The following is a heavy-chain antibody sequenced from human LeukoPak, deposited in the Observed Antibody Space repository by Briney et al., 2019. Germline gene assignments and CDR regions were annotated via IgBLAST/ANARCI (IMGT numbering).Heavy chain of an antibody. CDR1: GFTFSSYS. CDR3: ARVSFSDFWSGHDFDY. Sequence: GGSLRLSCAASGFTFSSYSMTWVRQAPGKGLEWVSSISSSSSYIYYADSVKGRFTISRDNAKNSLYLQMNSLRAEDTAVYYCARVSFSDFWSGHDFDYWGQGTLVTVSS. J-gene: IGHJ4*02. CDR2: ISSSSSYI. D-gene: IGHD3-3*01. V-gene: IGHV3-21*01.